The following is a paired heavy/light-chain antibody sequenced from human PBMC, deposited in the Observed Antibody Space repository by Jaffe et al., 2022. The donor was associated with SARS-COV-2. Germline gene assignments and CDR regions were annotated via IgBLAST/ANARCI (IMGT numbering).Light chain of an antibody. CDR1: SSDVGGYNY. CDR2: EVS. V-gene: IGLV2-8*01. J-gene: IGLJ3*02. CDR3: SSYAGSNNLV. Sequence: QSALTQPPSASGSPGQSVTISCTGTSSDVGGYNYVSWYLQHPGKAPKLMIYEVSKRPSGVPDRFSGSKSGNTASLTVSGLQAEDEADYYCSSYAGSNNLVFGGGTKLTVL.
Heavy chain of an antibody. J-gene: IGHJ4*02. CDR3: AGRSIGSVTYDC. V-gene: IGHV4-39*01. D-gene: IGHD6-6*01. CDR2: ISYSGST. CDR1: GGSISSSSYR. Sequence: QLQLQESGPGLVKPSETLSLTCTVSGGSISSSSYRWGWIRQPPGKGLEWIGSISYSGSTHYNPSLKSRITISVDTSKNQFSLKLSSVTAADTAVFYCAGRSIGSVTYDCWGQGTLVTVSS.